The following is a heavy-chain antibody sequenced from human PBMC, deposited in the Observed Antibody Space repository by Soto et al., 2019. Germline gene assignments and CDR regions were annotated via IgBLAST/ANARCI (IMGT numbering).Heavy chain of an antibody. J-gene: IGHJ6*02. Sequence: ASVKVSFKASGYTFTSYDINWVRQATGQGLEWMGWMNPNSGNTGYAQKFQGRVTMTRNTSISTAYMELSSLRSEGTAVYYCARVGGFGDVYYYGMDVWGQGTTVTVSS. V-gene: IGHV1-8*01. CDR2: MNPNSGNT. D-gene: IGHD3-10*01. CDR3: ARVGGFGDVYYYGMDV. CDR1: GYTFTSYD.